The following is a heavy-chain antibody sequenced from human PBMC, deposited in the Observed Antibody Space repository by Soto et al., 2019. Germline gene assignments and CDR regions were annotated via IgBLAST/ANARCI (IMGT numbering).Heavy chain of an antibody. J-gene: IGHJ6*02. Sequence: SETLSLTCTVSGGSISNYYWSWVRQPPGKGLEWIGGIYYSGSTNYNPSLKSRVTISVDTSKNQFSLKLSSVTAADTAVYYCARVSSSSWTDYGMDVWGQGTTVTVSS. CDR3: ARVSSSSWTDYGMDV. V-gene: IGHV4-59*01. CDR2: IYYSGST. D-gene: IGHD6-13*01. CDR1: GGSISNYY.